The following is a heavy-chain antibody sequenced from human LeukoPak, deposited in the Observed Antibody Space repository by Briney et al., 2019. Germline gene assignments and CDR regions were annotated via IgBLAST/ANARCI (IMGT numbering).Heavy chain of an antibody. CDR2: ISAYNGNT. Sequence: ASVKVSCKTSGYTFRNYGISWVRQASGQGLEWMGWISAYNGNTDYAQKFQGRVTMTTDTSTSTAYVELRNLRSDDTAMYYCARSQYLLLSWWNAFDIWGQGTMASVSS. J-gene: IGHJ3*02. CDR3: ARSQYLLLSWWNAFDI. CDR1: GYTFRNYG. D-gene: IGHD2-2*01. V-gene: IGHV1-18*01.